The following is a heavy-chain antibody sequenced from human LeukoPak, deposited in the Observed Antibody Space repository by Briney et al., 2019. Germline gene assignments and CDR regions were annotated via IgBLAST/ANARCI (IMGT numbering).Heavy chain of an antibody. CDR2: IYDSGST. CDR1: GGSIRSSYYY. V-gene: IGHV4-39*01. J-gene: IGHJ3*02. CDR3: ASEYYDYVWGSYRSTDAFDI. Sequence: KPSETLSLTCTVSGGSIRSSYYYWGWIRQPPGKGLEWIGSIYDSGSTYYNPSLKSRVTISVDTSKNQFSLKLSSVTAADTAVYYCASEYYDYVWGSYRSTDAFDIWGQGTMVTVSS. D-gene: IGHD3-16*02.